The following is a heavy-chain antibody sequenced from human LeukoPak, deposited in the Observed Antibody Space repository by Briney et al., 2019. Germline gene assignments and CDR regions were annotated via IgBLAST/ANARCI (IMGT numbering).Heavy chain of an antibody. J-gene: IGHJ4*02. CDR2: IKSKTDGGTT. D-gene: IGHD1-26*01. V-gene: IGHV3-15*01. Sequence: GGSLRLSCAASGFTFSNAWMSWVRQAPGKGLEWVGRIKSKTDGGTTDYAAPVKGSFTISRDDSKNTLYLQMNSLKTEDTAVYYCTTGDSGSEFDYWGQGTLVTVSS. CDR3: TTGDSGSEFDY. CDR1: GFTFSNAW.